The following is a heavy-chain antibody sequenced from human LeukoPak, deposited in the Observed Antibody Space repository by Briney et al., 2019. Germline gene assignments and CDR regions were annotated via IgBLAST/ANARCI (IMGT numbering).Heavy chain of an antibody. V-gene: IGHV4-34*01. D-gene: IGHD2-2*01. CDR1: GGSFSGYY. CDR2: INHSGST. CDR3: ARGRRVVVPAAMGPDNPPFDY. Sequence: PSETLSLTCAVYGGSFSGYYWSWIRQPPGKGLEWIGEINHSGSTNYNPSLKSRVTISVDTSKNQFSLKLGSVTAADTAVYYCARGRRVVVPAAMGPDNPPFDYWGQGTLVTVSS. J-gene: IGHJ4*02.